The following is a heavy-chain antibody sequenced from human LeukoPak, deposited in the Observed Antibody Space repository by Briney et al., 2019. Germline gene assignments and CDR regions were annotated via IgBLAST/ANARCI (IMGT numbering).Heavy chain of an antibody. CDR2: ISSSGSTI. D-gene: IGHD6-13*01. V-gene: IGHV3-48*03. CDR1: GFTFSSYE. CDR3: AREVSSSWNFDY. Sequence: GGSLRLSCAASGFTFSSYEMNWVRQAPGKGLEWVSYISSSGSTIYYADSVKGRFTISRDNAKNSLYLQMNSLRAEDTAVYYCAREVSSSWNFDYWGQGTLVTVSS. J-gene: IGHJ4*02.